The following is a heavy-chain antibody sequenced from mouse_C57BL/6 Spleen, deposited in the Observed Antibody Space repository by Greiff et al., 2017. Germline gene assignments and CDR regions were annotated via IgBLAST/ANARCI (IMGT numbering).Heavy chain of an antibody. Sequence: QVQLKESGPGLVAPSQSLSITCTVSGFSLTSYGVPWVRQPPGKGLEWLVVIWSDGSSTYYSAPKSRLSIIKENAKSQVLLKMNSLQTDDAAMYYCARHGYGNRRDYWGQGTTLTVSS. V-gene: IGHV2-6-1*01. CDR3: ARHGYGNRRDY. D-gene: IGHD2-1*01. CDR1: GFSLTSYG. CDR2: IWSDGSS. J-gene: IGHJ2*01.